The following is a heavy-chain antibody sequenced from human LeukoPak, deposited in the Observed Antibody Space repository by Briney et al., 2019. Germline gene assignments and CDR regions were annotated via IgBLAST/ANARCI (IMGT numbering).Heavy chain of an antibody. J-gene: IGHJ4*02. CDR1: GFTFSSHW. V-gene: IGHV3-74*01. CDR2: IKYDASST. D-gene: IGHD5-24*01. Sequence: PGGSLRLSCADSGFTFSSHWMHWVRQAPGKGLVWVSRIKYDASSTSYADSVKGRFTISRDNAKNTLYLQMDSLRADDTAVYYCASSLLATMGPLFYWGLGALVTVSS. CDR3: ASSLLATMGPLFY.